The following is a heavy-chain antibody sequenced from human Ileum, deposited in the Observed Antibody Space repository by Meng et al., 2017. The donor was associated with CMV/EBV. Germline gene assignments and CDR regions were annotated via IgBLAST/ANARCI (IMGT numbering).Heavy chain of an antibody. CDR2: INWNGGST. J-gene: IGHJ4*02. CDR1: GFTFDDYG. CDR3: ARGWRGYCSSTSRYRNFDY. D-gene: IGHD2-2*02. V-gene: IGHV3-20*04. Sequence: GGSLRLSCAASGFTFDDYGMSWVRQAPGKGLEWVSGINWNGGSTGYADSVKGRFTISRDNAKNSLYLQMNSLRAEDTALYYCARGWRGYCSSTSRYRNFDYWGQGTLVTVSS.